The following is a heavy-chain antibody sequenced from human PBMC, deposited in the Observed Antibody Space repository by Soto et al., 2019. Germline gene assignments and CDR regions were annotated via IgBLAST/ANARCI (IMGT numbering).Heavy chain of an antibody. CDR2: IYSGGST. J-gene: IGHJ4*02. D-gene: IGHD3-10*01. CDR1: GGSISSYY. V-gene: IGHV4-4*07. CDR3: ARGPGGFGEFSLDY. Sequence: SETLSLTCTVSGGSISSYYWSWIRQPAGKGLEWIGRIYSGGSTNYNPSLKSRVTLSVDASKNQFSLKLTSVTAADTAVYYRARGPGGFGEFSLDYWGQGTLVTVSS.